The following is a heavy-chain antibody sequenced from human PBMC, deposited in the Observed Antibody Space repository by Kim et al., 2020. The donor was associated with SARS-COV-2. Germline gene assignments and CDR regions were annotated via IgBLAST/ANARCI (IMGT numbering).Heavy chain of an antibody. V-gene: IGHV1-46*01. CDR2: INPSGGST. CDR3: ARDPLVRGKDYGMDV. Sequence: ASVKVSCKASGYTFTSYYMHWVRQAPGQGLEWMGIINPSGGSTSYAQKFQDRVTMTRDTSTSTVYMELSSLRSEDTAVYYCARDPLVRGKDYGMDVWGQGTTVTVSS. D-gene: IGHD3-10*01. CDR1: GYTFTSYY. J-gene: IGHJ6*02.